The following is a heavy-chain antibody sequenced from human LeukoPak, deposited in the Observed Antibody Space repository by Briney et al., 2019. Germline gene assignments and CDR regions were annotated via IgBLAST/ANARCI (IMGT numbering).Heavy chain of an antibody. CDR2: ISSSGST. V-gene: IGHV4-59*10. J-gene: IGHJ4*02. CDR1: GGSFSGYY. CDR3: ARGRGVTTVTSRFDY. Sequence: SETLSLTCAVYGGSFSGYYWSWIRQPAGKGLEWIGRISSSGSTNYNPSLKSRVTISVDTSKNQFSLKLSSVTAADTAVYYCARGRGVTTVTSRFDYWGQGTLVTVSS. D-gene: IGHD4-17*01.